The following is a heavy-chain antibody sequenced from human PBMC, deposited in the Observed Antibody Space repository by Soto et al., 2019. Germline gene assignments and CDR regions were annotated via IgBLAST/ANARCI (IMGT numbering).Heavy chain of an antibody. CDR3: ARVEVTMVRVVIILPNNWFDP. J-gene: IGHJ5*02. V-gene: IGHV4-31*03. Sequence: QVQLQESGPGLVKPSQTLSLTCTVSGGSISSGGYYWSWIRQHPGKGLEWIGYIYYSGSTYYNPSLKSRVTSSVDTSKNQFSLKLSSVTAADTAVYYCARVEVTMVRVVIILPNNWFDPWGQGTLVTVSS. D-gene: IGHD3-10*01. CDR2: IYYSGST. CDR1: GGSISSGGYY.